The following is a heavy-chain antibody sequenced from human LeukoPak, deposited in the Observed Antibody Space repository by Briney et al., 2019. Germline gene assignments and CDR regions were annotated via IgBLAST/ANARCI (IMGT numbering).Heavy chain of an antibody. Sequence: PGGSLRLSCAASGXTVSSNYMSWVRQAPGKGLEWVSVIYSGGSTYYADSVKGRFTISRHNSKNTLYLQMNSLRAEDTAVYYCARWYYYDSTPPHWYFDLWGRGTLVTVSS. J-gene: IGHJ2*01. V-gene: IGHV3-53*04. CDR1: GXTVSSNY. CDR2: IYSGGST. CDR3: ARWYYYDSTPPHWYFDL. D-gene: IGHD3-22*01.